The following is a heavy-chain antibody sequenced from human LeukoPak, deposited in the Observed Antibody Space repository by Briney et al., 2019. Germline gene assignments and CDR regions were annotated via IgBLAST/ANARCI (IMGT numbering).Heavy chain of an antibody. D-gene: IGHD3-10*01. CDR1: GGSISSYY. J-gene: IGHJ5*02. CDR3: ASSTVLLWFGELLESWFDP. CDR2: IYYSGST. V-gene: IGHV4-59*01. Sequence: SETLSLTCTVSGGSISSYYWSWIRQPPGKGLEWIGYIYYSGSTNYNPSLKSRVTISVDTSKNQFSLKLSSVTAADTAVYYCASSTVLLWFGELLESWFDPWGQGTLVTVSS.